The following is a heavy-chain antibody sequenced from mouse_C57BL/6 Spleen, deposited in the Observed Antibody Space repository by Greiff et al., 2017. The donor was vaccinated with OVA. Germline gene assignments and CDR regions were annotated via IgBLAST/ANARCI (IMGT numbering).Heavy chain of an antibody. V-gene: IGHV1-15*01. CDR1: GYTFTDYD. CDR2: IDPETGGT. D-gene: IGHD1-1*01. J-gene: IGHJ2*01. Sequence: VQRVESGPELVRPGASVTLSCKASGYTFTDYDMHWVKPTPVHGLEWIGAIDPETGGTAYNQKFKGKAILTADKSSSTAYMELRSLTSEDSAVYYRTREYYDSSFDDWGQGTTLTVSS. CDR3: TREYYDSSFDD.